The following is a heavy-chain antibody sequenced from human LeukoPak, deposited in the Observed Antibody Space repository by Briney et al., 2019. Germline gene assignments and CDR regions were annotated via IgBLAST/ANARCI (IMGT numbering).Heavy chain of an antibody. V-gene: IGHV4-39*02. J-gene: IGHJ6*03. CDR1: GGSISSSSYY. CDR2: IYYSGST. Sequence: SETLSLTCTVSGGSISSSSYYWGWIRQPPGKGLEWNGSIYYSGSTYYNPSLKSRVTISVDTSKNHFSLKLSSETDADTAVYYCARPEYYYYHIHVWGRGTTVTVSS. CDR3: ARPEYYYYHIHV.